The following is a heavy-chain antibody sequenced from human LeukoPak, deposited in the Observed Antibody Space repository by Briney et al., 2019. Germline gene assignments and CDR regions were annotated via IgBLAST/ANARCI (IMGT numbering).Heavy chain of an antibody. CDR2: ISSSSSYI. J-gene: IGHJ6*03. CDR1: GFTFSSYS. CDR3: ARGPQLTYFYYMDV. D-gene: IGHD5-24*01. Sequence: KTGGSLRLSCAASGFTFSSYSMNWVRQAPGKGLEWVSSISSSSSYIYYADSVKGRFTISRDNAKNSLYLQMNSLRAEDTAVYYCARGPQLTYFYYMDVWGKGTTVTVSS. V-gene: IGHV3-21*04.